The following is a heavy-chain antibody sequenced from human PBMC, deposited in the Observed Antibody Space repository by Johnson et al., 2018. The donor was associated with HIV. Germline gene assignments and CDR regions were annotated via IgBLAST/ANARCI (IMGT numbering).Heavy chain of an antibody. Sequence: VQLVESGGGVVQPGGSLRLSCASGFTVSTNYMSWVRRAPGKGLEWIGFITSTADGGTTQYAASVRGRFTISRDDSKSIAYLQMNSLKAEDTAGYYCISPERAAAGFLTWGQGAMVTVSS. CDR3: ISPERAAAGFLT. V-gene: IGHV3-71*04. CDR1: GFTVSTNY. CDR2: ITSTADGGTT. J-gene: IGHJ3*01. D-gene: IGHD6-13*01.